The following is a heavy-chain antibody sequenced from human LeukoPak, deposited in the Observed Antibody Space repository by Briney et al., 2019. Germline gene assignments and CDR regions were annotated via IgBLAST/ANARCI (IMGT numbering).Heavy chain of an antibody. CDR2: IYYSGST. Sequence: SETLSLTCTVSGGSISSSSYYWGWIRQPPGKGLEWIGSIYYSGSTYYNPSLKSRVTISVDTSKNQFSLKLSSVTAADTAVYYCARGLYYDILTGYYFDYYYYGMDVWGQGTTVTVSS. J-gene: IGHJ6*02. V-gene: IGHV4-39*01. CDR3: ARGLYYDILTGYYFDYYYYGMDV. CDR1: GGSISSSSYY. D-gene: IGHD3-9*01.